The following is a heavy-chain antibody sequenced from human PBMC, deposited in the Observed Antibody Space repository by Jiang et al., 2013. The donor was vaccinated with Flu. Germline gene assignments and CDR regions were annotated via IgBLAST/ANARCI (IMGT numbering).Heavy chain of an antibody. J-gene: IGHJ4*02. CDR2: IYPGDSDT. Sequence: GAEVKKPGESLKISCKGSGYSFTSYWIGWVRQMPGKGLEWMGIIYPGDSDTRYSPSFQGQVTISADKSISTAYLQWRSLKASDTAMYYCARHSQMSSDSSGYYQDYWGQGTLVTVSS. CDR3: ARHSQMSSDSSGYYQDY. V-gene: IGHV5-51*01. D-gene: IGHD3-22*01. CDR1: GYSFTSYW.